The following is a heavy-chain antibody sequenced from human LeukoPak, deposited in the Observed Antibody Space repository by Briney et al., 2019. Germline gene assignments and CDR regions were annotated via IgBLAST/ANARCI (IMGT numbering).Heavy chain of an antibody. D-gene: IGHD6-19*01. Sequence: PGGSLRLSCTASGFTFGDYGMSWVRQAPGKGLEWVGFIRSKAYGGTTEYAASVKGRFIISRDDFKSIAYLQMNSLKTEGTAVYYCTRSSSGWYSDYWGQGTLVTVSS. CDR3: TRSSSGWYSDY. CDR1: GFTFGDYG. CDR2: IRSKAYGGTT. V-gene: IGHV3-49*04. J-gene: IGHJ4*02.